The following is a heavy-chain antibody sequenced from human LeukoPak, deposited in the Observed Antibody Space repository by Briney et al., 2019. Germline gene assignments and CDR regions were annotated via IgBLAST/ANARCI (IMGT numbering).Heavy chain of an antibody. CDR2: INPGNGNT. V-gene: IGHV1-3*01. Sequence: ASVKVSCKASGGTFNNYAITWVRQAPGQRLEWLGWINPGNGNTRYSQNFQDRVTFTRDTTANTAYMEVSGLRSEDTAVYYCAKEATMIAVARSYLDYWGQGTLVTVSS. CDR3: AKEATMIAVARSYLDY. D-gene: IGHD3-22*01. CDR1: GGTFNNYA. J-gene: IGHJ4*02.